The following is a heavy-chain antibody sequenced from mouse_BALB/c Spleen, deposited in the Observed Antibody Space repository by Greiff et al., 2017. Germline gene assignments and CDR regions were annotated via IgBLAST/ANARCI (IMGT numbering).Heavy chain of an antibody. CDR2: IWSGGST. V-gene: IGHV2-2*02. Sequence: VQLKESGPGLVQPSQSLSITCTVSGFSLTSYGVHWVRQSPGKGLEWLGVIWSGGSTDYNAAFISRLSISKDNSKSQVFFKMNSLQANDTAIYYCASITTGAWFAYWGQGTLVTVSA. CDR1: GFSLTSYG. J-gene: IGHJ3*01. CDR3: ASITTGAWFAY. D-gene: IGHD1-2*01.